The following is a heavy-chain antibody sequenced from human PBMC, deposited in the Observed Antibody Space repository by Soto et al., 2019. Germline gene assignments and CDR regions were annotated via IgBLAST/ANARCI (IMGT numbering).Heavy chain of an antibody. J-gene: IGHJ4*02. D-gene: IGHD3-9*01. CDR2: ITGSGGST. V-gene: IGHV3-23*01. CDR1: GFTFSTYA. CDR3: ATNFLVGYYYFDY. Sequence: GGSLRLSCAASGFTFSTYAMSWVRQAPGKGLEWVSTITGSGGSTHYADSVKGRFTISRDNSKNTLYLQMNSLTAEDTAVYYCATNFLVGYYYFDYWGQGTLVTVSS.